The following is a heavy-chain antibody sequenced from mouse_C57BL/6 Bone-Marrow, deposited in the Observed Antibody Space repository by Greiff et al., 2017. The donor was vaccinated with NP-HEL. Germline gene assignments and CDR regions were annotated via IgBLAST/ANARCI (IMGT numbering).Heavy chain of an antibody. D-gene: IGHD6-2*01. CDR1: GFSLTSYG. CDR3: ARNDDSLWFAY. V-gene: IGHV2-2*01. J-gene: IGHJ3*01. CDR2: IWSGGST. Sequence: VQLQQSGPGLVQPSQSLSITCTVSGFSLTSYGVHWVRQSPGKGLEWLGVIWSGGSTDYNAAFISRLSISKDNSKSQVFFKMNSLQADDTAIYYCARNDDSLWFAYWGQGTLVTVSA.